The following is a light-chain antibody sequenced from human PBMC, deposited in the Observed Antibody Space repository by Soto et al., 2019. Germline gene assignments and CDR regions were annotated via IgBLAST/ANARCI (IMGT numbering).Light chain of an antibody. Sequence: IQMTQSPSTLSGSVGDRVTITCRASQTISSWLAWYQQKPGKAPKLLLYKASTLKSGVPSRFSSSGSGTEFTLTISSLQPDDFATYYCQHYNSYSEEFGQGTKLELQ. J-gene: IGKJ1*01. V-gene: IGKV1-5*03. CDR1: QTISSW. CDR2: KAS. CDR3: QHYNSYSEE.